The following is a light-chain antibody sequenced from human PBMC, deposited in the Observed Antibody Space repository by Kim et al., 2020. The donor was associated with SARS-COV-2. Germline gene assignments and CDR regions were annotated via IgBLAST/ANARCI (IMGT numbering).Light chain of an antibody. CDR2: NGF. CDR1: QDFDRA. V-gene: IGKV1-13*02. Sequence: PSLGDRDTITCRGRQDFDRAFAWYKHKPGREPRLLIYNGFNLEEGVPSRFSASGSGTNFSLIISSLQPGDFATYYCQQFASYPRTFGQGTKVDIK. J-gene: IGKJ2*01. CDR3: QQFASYPRT.